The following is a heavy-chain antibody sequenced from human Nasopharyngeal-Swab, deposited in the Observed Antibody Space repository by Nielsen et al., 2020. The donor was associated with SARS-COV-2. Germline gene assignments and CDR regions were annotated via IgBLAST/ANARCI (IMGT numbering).Heavy chain of an antibody. J-gene: IGHJ6*02. CDR2: ISYDGSNK. D-gene: IGHD3-9*01. CDR3: ARDYYDILTGYLPYYYYGMDV. V-gene: IGHV3-30-3*01. Sequence: GESLKISCAASGFTFSSYAMHWVRQAPGKGLEWVAVISYDGSNKYYADSVKGRFTISRDNSKNTLYLQMNSLRADDTAVYYCARDYYDILTGYLPYYYYGMDVWGQGTTVTVSS. CDR1: GFTFSSYA.